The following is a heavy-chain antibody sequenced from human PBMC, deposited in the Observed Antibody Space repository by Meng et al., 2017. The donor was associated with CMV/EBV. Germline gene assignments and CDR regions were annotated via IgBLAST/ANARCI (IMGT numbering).Heavy chain of an antibody. CDR3: ARDRSIAARRNWFDP. J-gene: IGHJ5*02. Sequence: EPGARLVQPCRSRRLSCAVSGFTCSRYSINWCRQAPGNGCEWFSSISSIMSYIYYSDSVKGRFTISRDNAKNSLYLQMNSLRAEDTAVYYCARDRSIAARRNWFDPWGQGTLVTVSS. D-gene: IGHD6-6*01. CDR2: ISSIMSYI. CDR1: GFTCSRYS. V-gene: IGHV3-21*01.